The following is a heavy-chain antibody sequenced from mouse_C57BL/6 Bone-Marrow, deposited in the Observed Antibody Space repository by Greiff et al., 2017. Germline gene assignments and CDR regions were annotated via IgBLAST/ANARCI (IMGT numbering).Heavy chain of an antibody. Sequence: QVQLQQPGTELVKPGASVKLSCKASGYTFTSYWMQWVKQRPGQGLEWIGNINPSNGGTNYNEKFKSKATLTVDKSSSTAYMKLSSLTSEDSAVYYCAYWGPYYGSSPRWYFDVWGTGTTVTVSS. V-gene: IGHV1-53*01. D-gene: IGHD1-1*01. CDR2: INPSNGGT. CDR1: GYTFTSYW. CDR3: AYWGPYYGSSPRWYFDV. J-gene: IGHJ1*03.